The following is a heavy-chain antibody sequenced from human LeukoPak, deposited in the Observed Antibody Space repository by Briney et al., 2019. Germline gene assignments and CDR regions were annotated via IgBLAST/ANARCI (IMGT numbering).Heavy chain of an antibody. D-gene: IGHD2-2*01. CDR2: IYYSRST. Sequence: SETLSPPCSFYRGSISIRLSYWGWIRQPPGKGLAGIGSIYYSRSTYYHPSLNSRSPISVATSNNQFPLKLRSVPAADPAVYYCASHSPFFCSSTSCSDNRFPPWRQATLATLPS. CDR1: RGSISIRLSY. CDR3: ASHSPFFCSSTSCSDNRFPP. J-gene: IGHJ5*02. V-gene: IGHV4-39*01.